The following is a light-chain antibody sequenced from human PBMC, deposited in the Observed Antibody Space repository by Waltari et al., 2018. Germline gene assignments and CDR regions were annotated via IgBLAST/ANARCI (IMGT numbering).Light chain of an antibody. Sequence: IQMTQSPSSLSASVGDRVTIPCRASQTISTYLNWYQQKPGKATKLLIYAASSLQSGVPSRFSGSGSGRDFTLTISSLQPEDFATYYCQQSYTTPLISFGPGTKVEIK. J-gene: IGKJ3*01. CDR3: QQSYTTPLIS. CDR2: AAS. CDR1: QTISTY. V-gene: IGKV1-39*01.